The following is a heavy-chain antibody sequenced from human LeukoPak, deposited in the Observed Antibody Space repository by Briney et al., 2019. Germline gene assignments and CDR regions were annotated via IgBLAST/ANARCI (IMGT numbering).Heavy chain of an antibody. V-gene: IGHV4-59*08. Sequence: SETLSLTCIVSGDSIISDYWSWIRQSPGKGLECIGYINYSGSSEYNPSLKSRVTISVDRSKNQVSLKMRSVTAADTAVYYCARLDCISDTCYNYWALGALVTVPS. D-gene: IGHD2-21*01. CDR2: INYSGSS. CDR3: ARLDCISDTCYNY. J-gene: IGHJ4*02. CDR1: GDSIISDY.